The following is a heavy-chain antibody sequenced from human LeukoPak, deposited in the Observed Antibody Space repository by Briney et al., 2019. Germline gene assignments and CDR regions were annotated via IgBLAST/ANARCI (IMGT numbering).Heavy chain of an antibody. CDR2: IWYDGSKA. CDR3: ARHRDDAGGAGQYYFDY. V-gene: IGHV3-33*01. D-gene: IGHD3-16*01. CDR1: GFTFSISG. J-gene: IGHJ4*02. Sequence: PGRSLRLSCAASGFTFSISGMHWLRQTPGKGLQWVAVIWYDGSKAYYADSVKGRFTISRDNSKNTLYLQMNSLRAEDTAVYYCARHRDDAGGAGQYYFDYWGQGTLVTVSS.